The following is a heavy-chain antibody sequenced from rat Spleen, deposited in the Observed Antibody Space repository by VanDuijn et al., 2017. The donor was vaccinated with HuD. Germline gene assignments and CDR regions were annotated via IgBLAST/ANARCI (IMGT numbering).Heavy chain of an antibody. CDR1: GFSLTSYS. V-gene: IGHV2-15*01. CDR3: ATLNYGSYED. CDR2: MWIDGDT. D-gene: IGHD1-11*01. Sequence: QVQLKESGPGLVQPSENLSLTCTVSGFSLTSYSVSWVRQPPGKGLAWMGVMWIDGDTSYNSALKSRLSISRDTSKSQVFLKMNSLQTEDTAMYFCATLNYGSYEDWGQGVMVTVSS. J-gene: IGHJ2*01.